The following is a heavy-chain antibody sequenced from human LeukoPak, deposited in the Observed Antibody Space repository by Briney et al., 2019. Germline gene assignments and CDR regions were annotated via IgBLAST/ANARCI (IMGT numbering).Heavy chain of an antibody. J-gene: IGHJ6*02. V-gene: IGHV4-4*07. D-gene: IGHD6-19*01. CDR3: ARESSSKWSGWYGHYYYGMDV. CDR2: IYTSGST. Sequence: SETLSLTCTVSGGSISSYYWSRLRQPAGKGLEWIGRIYTSGSTNYNPSLKSRVTISVDTSKNQFSLKLSSVTAADTAVYYCARESSSKWSGWYGHYYYGMDVWGQGTTVTVSS. CDR1: GGSISSYY.